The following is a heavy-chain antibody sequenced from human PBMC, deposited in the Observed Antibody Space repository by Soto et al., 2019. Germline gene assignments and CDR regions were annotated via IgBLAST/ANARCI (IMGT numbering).Heavy chain of an antibody. CDR3: ARGFSSSSGIVLVPAAIWERDYYYGMDV. Sequence: GASVKVSCKASGYTFTSYDINWVRQATGQGLEWMGWMNPNSGNTGYAQKFQGRVTMTRNTSISTAYMELSSLRSEDTAVYYCARGFSSSSGIVLVPAAIWERDYYYGMDVWGQGTTVTVSS. D-gene: IGHD2-2*01. V-gene: IGHV1-8*01. CDR2: MNPNSGNT. CDR1: GYTFTSYD. J-gene: IGHJ6*02.